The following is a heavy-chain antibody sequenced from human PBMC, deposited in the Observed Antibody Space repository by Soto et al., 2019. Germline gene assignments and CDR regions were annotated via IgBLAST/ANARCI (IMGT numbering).Heavy chain of an antibody. CDR1: GGSICSYY. CDR2: ISSSSSTI. CDR3: VKGHTSGYYLDAFDI. V-gene: IGHV3-48*01. J-gene: IGHJ3*02. D-gene: IGHD3-22*01. Sequence: PSESLSLTCTVSGGSICSYYWSWVRQAPGKGLEWVSYISSSSSTIYYADSVKGRFTISRDNSKNTLYLQMSSLRAEDTAVYYCVKGHTSGYYLDAFDIWGQGTMVTVSS.